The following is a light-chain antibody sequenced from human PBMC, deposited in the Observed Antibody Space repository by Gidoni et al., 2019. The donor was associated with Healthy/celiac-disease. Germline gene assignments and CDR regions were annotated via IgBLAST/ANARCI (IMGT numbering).Light chain of an antibody. V-gene: IGKV1-5*03. CDR2: KAS. J-gene: IGKJ4*01. Sequence: DIQMTQSPSTLSASVGDRVTITCRASQSISSWLAWYQQKPGKAPKLLIYKASSLERGVPSRFSGSGSGTELTLTSSSLQPDDFATYYCQQYKSYSTFGGGTKVENK. CDR1: QSISSW. CDR3: QQYKSYST.